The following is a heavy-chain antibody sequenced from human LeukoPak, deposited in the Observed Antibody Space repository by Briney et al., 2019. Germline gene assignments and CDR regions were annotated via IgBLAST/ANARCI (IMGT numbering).Heavy chain of an antibody. CDR1: GGSFSGYY. J-gene: IGHJ6*02. Sequence: SETLSLTCAVYGGSFSGYYWSWIRQPPGKGLEWIGEINHSGSTNYNPSLKSRVTISVDTSKNQFSLKLSSVTAADTAVYYCARVQGQYYYYYGMDVWRQGTTVTVSS. CDR3: ARVQGQYYYYYGMDV. CDR2: INHSGST. V-gene: IGHV4-34*01.